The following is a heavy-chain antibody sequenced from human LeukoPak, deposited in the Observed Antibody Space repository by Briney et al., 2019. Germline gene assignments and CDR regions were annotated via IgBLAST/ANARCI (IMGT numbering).Heavy chain of an antibody. V-gene: IGHV3-13*01. CDR3: ARAKRETSTRPWTSGMDV. CDR2: PGSAGDK. D-gene: IGHD3/OR15-3a*01. CDR1: GFTLSDYD. Sequence: GGSLRLSCAASGFTLSDYDIHWVRQPIGKGLDWVSCPGSAGDKYHAGSERGRFTISREDAENSVYLQMNGLRPEDTAIYYCARAKRETSTRPWTSGMDVWGQGTRVTVSS. J-gene: IGHJ6*02.